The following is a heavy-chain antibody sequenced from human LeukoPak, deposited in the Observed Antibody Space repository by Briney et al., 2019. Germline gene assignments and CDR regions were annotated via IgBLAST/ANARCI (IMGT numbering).Heavy chain of an antibody. Sequence: GGSLRLSCAASGFTFSSYWMSWVRQAPGKGLEWVANIKQDGSEKYYVDSVKGRFTISRDNAENSLYLQMNSLRAEDTALYYCARAPTAHYYYYYMDVWGKGTTVTVSS. V-gene: IGHV3-7*03. J-gene: IGHJ6*03. CDR2: IKQDGSEK. CDR1: GFTFSSYW. CDR3: ARAPTAHYYYYYMDV.